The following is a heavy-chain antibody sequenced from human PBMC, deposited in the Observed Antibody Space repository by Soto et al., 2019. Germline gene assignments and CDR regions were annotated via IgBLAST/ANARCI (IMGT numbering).Heavy chain of an antibody. CDR1: GFTVSSYA. D-gene: IGHD1-7*01. CDR3: ARTPQITGTTDY. CDR2: ISGSGGST. Sequence: EMQLLESGGGLVQHGGSLRLSCAASGFTVSSYAMSWVRQAPGKGLEWVSAISGSGGSTYYADSVKGRFTISRDNSKNTLYLQMNSLRAEDTAVYYCARTPQITGTTDYWGQGTLVTVSS. V-gene: IGHV3-23*01. J-gene: IGHJ4*02.